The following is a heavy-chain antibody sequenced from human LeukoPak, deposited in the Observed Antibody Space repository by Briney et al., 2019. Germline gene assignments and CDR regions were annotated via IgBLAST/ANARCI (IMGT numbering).Heavy chain of an antibody. J-gene: IGHJ3*02. Sequence: PGGSLRLSCAASGFTFSSYGMHWVRQAPGKGLEWVAVISYDGSNKYYADSVKGRFTISRDNSKNTLYLQMNSLRAEDTAVYYCARDRKVSSGWSNDAFDIWGQGTMVTVSS. D-gene: IGHD6-19*01. V-gene: IGHV3-30*03. CDR2: ISYDGSNK. CDR1: GFTFSSYG. CDR3: ARDRKVSSGWSNDAFDI.